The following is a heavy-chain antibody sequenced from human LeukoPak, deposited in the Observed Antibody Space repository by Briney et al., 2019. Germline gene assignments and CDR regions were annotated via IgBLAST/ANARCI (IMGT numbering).Heavy chain of an antibody. CDR3: ARDGDYYDSSGYYPFDY. J-gene: IGHJ4*02. Sequence: GGSLRLSCAASGFTFNSYAMSWVRQAPWERLQWVSGISDSGGNTYYADSVKGRFTISRDNAKNSLYLQMNSLRAEDTAVYYCARDGDYYDSSGYYPFDYWGQGTLVTVSS. V-gene: IGHV3-21*01. CDR1: GFTFNSYA. CDR2: ISDSGGNT. D-gene: IGHD3-22*01.